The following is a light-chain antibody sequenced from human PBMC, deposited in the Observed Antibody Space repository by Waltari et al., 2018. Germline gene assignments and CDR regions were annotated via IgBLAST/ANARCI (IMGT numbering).Light chain of an antibody. V-gene: IGKV3-11*01. J-gene: IGKJ2*01. CDR2: DAS. Sequence: EIVLTQSPATLSLSPGERATLSCRASQSVNQYLAWYQQKPGQAPRLLIYDASNRATGSAARFSGSESGKDFTRTISSLEPEDFAVYYCQQRSNWAEAYTFGQGTKLEIK. CDR3: QQRSNWAEAYT. CDR1: QSVNQY.